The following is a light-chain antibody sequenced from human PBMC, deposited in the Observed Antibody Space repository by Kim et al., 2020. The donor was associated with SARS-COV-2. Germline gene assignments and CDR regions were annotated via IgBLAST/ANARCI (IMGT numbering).Light chain of an antibody. J-gene: IGLJ2*01. CDR3: QSFDTSLSGWI. Sequence: QTVTVSGTGSSSNFGAGYDVQWYQQVPGTAPRLVIYGNNNRPLDVPDRFSGSKSGTSASLTITGLQAEDEADYYCQSFDTSLSGWIFGGGTKLTVL. CDR2: GNN. V-gene: IGLV1-40*01. CDR1: SSNFGAGYD.